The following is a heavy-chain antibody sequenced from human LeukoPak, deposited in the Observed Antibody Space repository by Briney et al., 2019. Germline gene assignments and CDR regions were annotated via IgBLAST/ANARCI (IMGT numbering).Heavy chain of an antibody. Sequence: PGGSLRLSCAASGFTFSSYSMNWVRQAPGKGLEWVSYISSSSSTIYYADSVKGRFTISRDNAKNSLYLQMNSLRAEDTAVYYCAKGEAHFDYWGQGTLVTVSS. J-gene: IGHJ4*02. CDR3: AKGEAHFDY. V-gene: IGHV3-48*04. CDR2: ISSSSSTI. CDR1: GFTFSSYS.